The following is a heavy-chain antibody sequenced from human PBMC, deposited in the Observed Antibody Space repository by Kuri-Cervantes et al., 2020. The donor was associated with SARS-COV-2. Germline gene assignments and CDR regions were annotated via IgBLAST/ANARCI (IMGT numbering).Heavy chain of an antibody. CDR1: GFTFSTYA. Sequence: GGSLRLSCAASGFTFSTYAITWGRRAPGKGLEWVAVISYDGNNEYYAESVRGRFTISRDNSKNSLYLQMNSLRAEDTAVYYCARSHAVGKTSYFALDVWGQGTTVTVSS. CDR2: ISYDGNNE. D-gene: IGHD7-27*01. CDR3: ARSHAVGKTSYFALDV. V-gene: IGHV3-30-3*01. J-gene: IGHJ6*02.